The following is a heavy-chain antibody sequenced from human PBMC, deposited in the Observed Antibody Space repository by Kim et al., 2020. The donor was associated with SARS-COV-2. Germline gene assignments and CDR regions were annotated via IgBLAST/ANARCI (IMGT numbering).Heavy chain of an antibody. V-gene: IGHV3-13*04. D-gene: IGHD6-13*01. Sequence: GGSLRLSCAASGFTFSRYDLHWARQPTGKGLEWVSAIDTDGKTYYLDSVKGRFTISRENAKNSVYLHMNSLIAGNTAIYYCVRGAVTGTYGMDVWGLGTT. J-gene: IGHJ6*02. CDR2: IDTDGKT. CDR3: VRGAVTGTYGMDV. CDR1: GFTFSRYD.